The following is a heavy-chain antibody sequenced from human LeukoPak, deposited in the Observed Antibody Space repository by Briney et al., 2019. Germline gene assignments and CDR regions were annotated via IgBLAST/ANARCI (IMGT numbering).Heavy chain of an antibody. V-gene: IGHV1-2*02. CDR1: GYTFTGYY. J-gene: IGHJ5*02. CDR3: ARGHYDILTMINWFDP. CDR2: INPNSGGT. Sequence: ASVKVSCRASGYTFTGYYMHWVRQAPGQGLEWMGWINPNSGGTNYVQRFQGRVTMTRDTSISTAYMELSRLRSDDTAVYYCARGHYDILTMINWFDPWGQGTLVTVSS. D-gene: IGHD3-9*01.